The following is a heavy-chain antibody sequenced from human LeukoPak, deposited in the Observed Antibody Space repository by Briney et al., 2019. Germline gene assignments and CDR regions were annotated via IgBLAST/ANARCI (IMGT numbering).Heavy chain of an antibody. CDR1: GGSISSYY. J-gene: IGHJ6*03. V-gene: IGHV4-59*01. Sequence: SETLSLTCTVSGGSISSYYWSWIRQPPGKGLEWIGYIYYSGSTNYNPSLKSRVTISVDTSKNQFSLKLSSVTAADTAVYYCARVGSSRYYYYYMDVWGKGTTVTVSS. CDR2: IYYSGST. D-gene: IGHD6-6*01. CDR3: ARVGSSRYYYYYMDV.